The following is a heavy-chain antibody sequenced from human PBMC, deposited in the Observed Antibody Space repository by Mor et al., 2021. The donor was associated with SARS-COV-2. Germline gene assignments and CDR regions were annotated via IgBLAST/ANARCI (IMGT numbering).Heavy chain of an antibody. CDR3: ARSPDGYNYKVDY. V-gene: IGHV5-10-1*01. Sequence: TNYSPSFQGHVTISADKSISTAYLQWSSLKASDTAMYYCARSPDGYNYKVDYWGQGTLVTVSS. D-gene: IGHD5-12*01. CDR2: T. J-gene: IGHJ4*02.